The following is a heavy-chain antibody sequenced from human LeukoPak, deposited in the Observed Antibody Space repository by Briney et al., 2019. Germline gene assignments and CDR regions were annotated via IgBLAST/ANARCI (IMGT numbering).Heavy chain of an antibody. J-gene: IGHJ4*02. D-gene: IGHD6-13*01. Sequence: GGSLRLSCAASGFTFSSYAMSWVRQAPGKGLEWVSAISGSGGRTYYADSVKGRFTISRDNSKNTLYLQMNSLRAEDTAVYYCASVAAAGPIGYWGQGTLVTVSS. V-gene: IGHV3-23*01. CDR3: ASVAAAGPIGY. CDR1: GFTFSSYA. CDR2: ISGSGGRT.